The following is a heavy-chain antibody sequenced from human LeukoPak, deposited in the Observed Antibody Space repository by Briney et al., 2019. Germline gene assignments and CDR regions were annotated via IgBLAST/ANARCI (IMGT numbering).Heavy chain of an antibody. V-gene: IGHV4-59*11. J-gene: IGHJ6*03. CDR3: ARGSSSWYRYYYYYMDV. CDR1: GGSISSHY. CDR2: IYYSGST. Sequence: SETLSLTCTVSGGSISSHYWSWIRQPPGKGLEWIGYIYYSGSTNYNPSLKSRVTISVDTSKNQFSLKLSSVTAADTAGYYCARGSSSWYRYYYYYMDVWGKGTTVTVSS. D-gene: IGHD6-13*01.